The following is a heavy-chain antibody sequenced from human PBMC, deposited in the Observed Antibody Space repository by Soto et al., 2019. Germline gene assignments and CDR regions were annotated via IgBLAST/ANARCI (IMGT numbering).Heavy chain of an antibody. CDR1: GFTFSSYE. Sequence: EVQLVESGGGLVQPGGSLRLSCAASGFTFSSYEMNWVRQAPGKGLEWVSYISSSGSTIYYADSVKGRFTISRDNAKNSLYLQMNSLRAEDTAVYYCARDGYYDYVWGSYRSYYFDYWGQGTLVTVSS. D-gene: IGHD3-16*02. CDR3: ARDGYYDYVWGSYRSYYFDY. CDR2: ISSSGSTI. V-gene: IGHV3-48*03. J-gene: IGHJ4*02.